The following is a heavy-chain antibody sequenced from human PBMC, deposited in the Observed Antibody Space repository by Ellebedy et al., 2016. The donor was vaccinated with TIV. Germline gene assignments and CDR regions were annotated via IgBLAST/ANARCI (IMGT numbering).Heavy chain of an antibody. CDR2: INLDGTEK. V-gene: IGHV3-7*01. D-gene: IGHD1-26*01. Sequence: GGSLRLSXEASGFMFDKFWMNWVRQAPGKGLEWVANINLDGTEKNYVESVKGRFTISRDTARNSVYLQMSNLRPEDTAIYYCARDAPASPLHVRGGIDLWGQGTRVTASS. J-gene: IGHJ5*02. CDR1: GFMFDKFW. CDR3: ARDAPASPLHVRGGIDL.